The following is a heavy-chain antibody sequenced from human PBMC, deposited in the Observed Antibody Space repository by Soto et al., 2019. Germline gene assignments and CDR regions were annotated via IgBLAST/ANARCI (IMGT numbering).Heavy chain of an antibody. D-gene: IGHD6-19*01. CDR3: ARSPAWGWYSFIPGY. V-gene: IGHV1-69*01. J-gene: IGHJ4*02. CDR1: GGTFSSYA. Sequence: QVQLVQSGAEVKKPGSSVKVSCKASGGTFSSYAISWVRQAPGQGLEWMGGIIPIFGTANYAQKFQGRVTITADEATSTAYLELSSLRSEDTAVYYCARSPAWGWYSFIPGYWGQGTLVTVSS. CDR2: IIPIFGTA.